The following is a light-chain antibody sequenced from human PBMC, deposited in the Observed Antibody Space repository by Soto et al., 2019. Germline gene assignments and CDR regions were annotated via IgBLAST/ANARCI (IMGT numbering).Light chain of an antibody. CDR3: QQYNSYSPSWT. CDR2: DAS. V-gene: IGKV1-5*01. Sequence: DIQITQSPSTLSSSVVERVTITCRASQSISSWLAWYQQKPGKAPKLLIYDASSLESGVPSRFSGSGSGTEFTLTISSLQPDDFATYYCQQYNSYSPSWTFGQGTKVDIK. J-gene: IGKJ1*01. CDR1: QSISSW.